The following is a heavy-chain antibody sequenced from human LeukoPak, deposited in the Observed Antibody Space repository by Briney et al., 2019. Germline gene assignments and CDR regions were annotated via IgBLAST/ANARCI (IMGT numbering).Heavy chain of an antibody. CDR2: ISYDGSNK. D-gene: IGHD1-1*01. CDR1: GFTFSSYA. V-gene: IGHV3-30-3*01. Sequence: PGRSLRLSCAASGFTFSSYAMHWVRQAPGKGLEWVAVISYDGSNKYYADSVKGRFTISRDNSKNTLYLQMNSLRTEDTAVYYCAREERGAWGQGTLVTVSS. CDR3: AREERGA. J-gene: IGHJ5*02.